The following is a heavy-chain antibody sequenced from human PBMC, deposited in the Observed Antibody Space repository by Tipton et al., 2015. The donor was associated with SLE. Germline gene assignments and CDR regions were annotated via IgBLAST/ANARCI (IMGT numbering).Heavy chain of an antibody. V-gene: IGHV1-18*01. CDR1: GYTFTSYG. Sequence: QLVQSGAEVKKPGASVKVSCKASGYTFTSYGISWVRQAPGQGLEWMGWISAYNGYTNYAQKFQGSVTMTRDTSISTAYMELSSLRSGDTAVYYCARGNDNAAFDIWGQGTMVTVSS. D-gene: IGHD5-24*01. CDR3: ARGNDNAAFDI. J-gene: IGHJ3*02. CDR2: ISAYNGYT.